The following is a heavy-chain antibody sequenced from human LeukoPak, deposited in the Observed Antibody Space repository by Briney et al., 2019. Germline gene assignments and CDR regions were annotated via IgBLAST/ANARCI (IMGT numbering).Heavy chain of an antibody. CDR2: IIPIFGIA. J-gene: IGHJ3*02. CDR3: ARGCGGDCKGAFDI. Sequence: GASVKVSCKASGYTFTGYYMHRVRQAPGQGLEWMGRIIPIFGIANYAQKFQGRVTITADKSTSTAYMELSSLRSEDTAVYYCARGCGGDCKGAFDIWGQGTMVTVSS. V-gene: IGHV1-69*04. D-gene: IGHD2-21*02. CDR1: GYTFTGYY.